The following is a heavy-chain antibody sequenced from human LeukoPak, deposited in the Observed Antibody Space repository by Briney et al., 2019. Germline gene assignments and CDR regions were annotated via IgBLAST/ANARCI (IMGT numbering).Heavy chain of an antibody. J-gene: IGHJ4*02. CDR2: ISSSSDYI. V-gene: IGHV3-21*01. CDR1: GLTFSVYS. D-gene: IGHD3-22*01. CDR3: TPQSSGYGH. Sequence: GGSLRLSCAASGLTFSVYSMNWVRQAPGKGLECVSSISSSSDYIYYADSVKGRFTISRDNAKNSLYLQMNSLRAEDTAVYYCTPQSSGYGHWGQGTLVTVSS.